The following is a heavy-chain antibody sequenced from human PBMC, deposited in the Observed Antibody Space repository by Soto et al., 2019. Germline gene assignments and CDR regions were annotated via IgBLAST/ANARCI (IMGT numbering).Heavy chain of an antibody. CDR2: IIPIFGTA. J-gene: IGHJ4*02. D-gene: IGHD5-18*01. CDR1: GGTFSSYA. Sequence: GASVKVSCKASGGTFSSYAISWVRQAPGQGLEWMGGIIPIFGTANYAQKFQGRVTITADESTSTAYMELSSLRSEDTAVYYCARVGDTAMVPFDYWGQGTLVPSPQ. CDR3: ARVGDTAMVPFDY. V-gene: IGHV1-69*13.